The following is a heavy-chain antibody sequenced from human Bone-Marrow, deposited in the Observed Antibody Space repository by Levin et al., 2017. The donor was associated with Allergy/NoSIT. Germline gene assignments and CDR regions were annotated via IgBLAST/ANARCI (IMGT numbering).Heavy chain of an antibody. CDR2: IYYSGST. CDR3: ARYGAEAYCGGDCYSEGLRFDY. V-gene: IGHV4-31*03. J-gene: IGHJ4*02. CDR1: GGSISSGGYY. Sequence: PSETLSLTCTVSGGSISSGGYYWSWIRQHPGKGLEWIGYIYYSGSTYYNPSLKSRVTISVDTSKNQFSLKLSSVTAADTAVYYCARYGAEAYCGGDCYSEGLRFDYWGQGTLVTVSS. D-gene: IGHD2-21*02.